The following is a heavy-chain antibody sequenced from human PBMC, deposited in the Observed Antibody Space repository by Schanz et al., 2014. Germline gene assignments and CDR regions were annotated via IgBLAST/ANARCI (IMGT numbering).Heavy chain of an antibody. CDR1: GFMFSSYG. Sequence: VQLVESGGGVVQPGRSLRLSCAASGFMFSSYGMHWVRQAPGKGLEWLSVISASGGDTYYADSVKGRFTISRDNSKNTLYLQMNSLRAEDTAVYYCARVKYCTITRCYRTETEGIYYMDVWGKGTTVTVSS. V-gene: IGHV3-23*04. D-gene: IGHD2-2*01. CDR2: ISASGGDT. J-gene: IGHJ6*03. CDR3: ARVKYCTITRCYRTETEGIYYMDV.